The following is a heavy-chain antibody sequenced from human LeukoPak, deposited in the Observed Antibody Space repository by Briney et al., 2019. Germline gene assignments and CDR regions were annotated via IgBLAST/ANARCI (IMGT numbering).Heavy chain of an antibody. D-gene: IGHD6-13*01. CDR2: IYYSGST. V-gene: IGHV4-28*01. Sequence: SETLSLTCAVSGDSISSSNWWVWIRQPPGKGLEWIGYIYYSGSTYYNPSLKSRATMSVDTSKNQSSLKLSSVTAVDTAVYYCARNLLGIAAAESWGQGILVTVSS. J-gene: IGHJ5*02. CDR1: GDSISSSNW. CDR3: ARNLLGIAAAES.